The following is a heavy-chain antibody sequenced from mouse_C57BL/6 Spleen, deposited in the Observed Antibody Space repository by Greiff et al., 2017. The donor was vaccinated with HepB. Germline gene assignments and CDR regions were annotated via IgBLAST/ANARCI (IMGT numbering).Heavy chain of an antibody. CDR2: IYPGSGST. J-gene: IGHJ2*01. Sequence: VQLQQSGAELVKPGASVKMSCKASGYTFTSYWITWVKQRPGQGLEWIGDIYPGSGSTNYNEKFNSKATLTVDTSSSTAYMQLSSLTSEDSAVYYCAREGTVFYLDYWGQGTTLTVSS. CDR1: GYTFTSYW. CDR3: AREGTVFYLDY. D-gene: IGHD4-1*01. V-gene: IGHV1-55*01.